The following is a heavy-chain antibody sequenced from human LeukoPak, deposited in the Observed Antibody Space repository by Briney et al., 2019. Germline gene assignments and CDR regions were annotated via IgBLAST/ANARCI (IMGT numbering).Heavy chain of an antibody. Sequence: GGSLRLSCAASGFTFTTYWMTWVRQAPGKGLEWVANIKEDGSEKYYIVAVEGRFAISRDNTKNSLFLQMNSLRAEDTAVYYCVSAPNSYYLDHWGQGALVTVSS. J-gene: IGHJ4*02. CDR3: VSAPNSYYLDH. CDR2: IKEDGSEK. CDR1: GFTFTTYW. V-gene: IGHV3-7*01.